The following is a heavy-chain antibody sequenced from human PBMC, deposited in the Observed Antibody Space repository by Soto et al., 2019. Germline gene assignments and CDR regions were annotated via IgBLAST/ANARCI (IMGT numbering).Heavy chain of an antibody. V-gene: IGHV4-31*03. CDR3: ASIPRRGYSYGIDY. CDR2: IYFTGAT. J-gene: IGHJ4*02. D-gene: IGHD2-21*02. CDR1: GGSISSGTSY. Sequence: QVQLQESGPGLVKPSQTLSLTCNVSGGSISSGTSYWTWIRQHPGEGLEWIGHIYFTGATYSNPSLRSRLTMSVDTSKNQFSLQLTSVTAADTATYYCASIPRRGYSYGIDYWGQGTLVNVSS.